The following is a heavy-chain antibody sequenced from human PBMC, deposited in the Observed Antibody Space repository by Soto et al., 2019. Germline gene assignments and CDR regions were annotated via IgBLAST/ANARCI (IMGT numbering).Heavy chain of an antibody. Sequence: LTLSLPCDFSGDIVSSKGAAWNWIRQSPSRGLQWLGRTYYRSKGNNDDAVSVNSRITITPDTSNNQFSLQLNSVTPEDTAVYFCARGHAGTMDVWGQGTTVTVSS. CDR1: GDIVSSKGAA. D-gene: IGHD1-1*01. CDR3: ARGHAGTMDV. J-gene: IGHJ6*02. CDR2: TYYRSKGNN. V-gene: IGHV6-1*01.